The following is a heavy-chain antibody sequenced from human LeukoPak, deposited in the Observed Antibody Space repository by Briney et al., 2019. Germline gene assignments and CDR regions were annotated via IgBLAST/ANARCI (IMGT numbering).Heavy chain of an antibody. J-gene: IGHJ3*02. CDR2: VYHSGST. CDR3: ARDTALFRAYDI. CDR1: GYSISSGYY. V-gene: IGHV4-38-2*02. Sequence: SETLSLTCTVSGYSISSGYYWGWIRQPPGKWLEWIASVYHSGSTSYNPSLKSRLTISVHKSKNQFSLKLSSVTAADTAVYYCARDTALFRAYDIWGQGTLVTVSS.